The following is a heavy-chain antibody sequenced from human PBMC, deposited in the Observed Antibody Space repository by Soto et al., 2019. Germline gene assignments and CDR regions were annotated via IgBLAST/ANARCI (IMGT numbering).Heavy chain of an antibody. V-gene: IGHV4-39*01. CDR3: GIGYPGPVLAY. Sequence: SETLSLTCTVSGGSISSSDYYRGWIRQPPGKGLEWIGNIYYSGSASYNPSLKSRVTISVDTSKNQVSLQLSSVTAADWVVYIGGIGYPGPVLAYRVKGTLDPVS. J-gene: IGHJ4*02. CDR1: GGSISSSDYY. D-gene: IGHD5-18*01. CDR2: IYYSGSA.